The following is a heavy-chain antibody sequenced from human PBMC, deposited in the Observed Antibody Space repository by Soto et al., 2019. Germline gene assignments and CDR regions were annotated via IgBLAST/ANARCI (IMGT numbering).Heavy chain of an antibody. CDR2: IYYSGST. D-gene: IGHD1-26*01. CDR1: GGSISSSSYY. V-gene: IGHV4-39*01. CDR3: ASHGPGGSYRDY. J-gene: IGHJ4*02. Sequence: QLQLQESGPGLVKPSETLSLTCTVSGGSISSSSYYWGWIRQPPGKGLEWIGSIYYSGSTYYNPSLKSRVTISVDPSKNQFSLKLSSVTAADTAVYYGASHGPGGSYRDYWGQGTLVTVSS.